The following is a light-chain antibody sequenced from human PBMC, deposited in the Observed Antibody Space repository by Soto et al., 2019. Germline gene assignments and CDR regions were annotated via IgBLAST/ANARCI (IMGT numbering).Light chain of an antibody. J-gene: IGKJ3*01. CDR2: GTS. V-gene: IGKV3-15*01. Sequence: EIVLTQSPATLSVSPGERATLSCRASQSVNSNLAWYQQKPGQAPRLLMYGTSTRATGIPARFSGSESGTEFPLTISSLQSEDFAVYYCQQYNNWPGISFGPGTKVEIK. CDR3: QQYNNWPGIS. CDR1: QSVNSN.